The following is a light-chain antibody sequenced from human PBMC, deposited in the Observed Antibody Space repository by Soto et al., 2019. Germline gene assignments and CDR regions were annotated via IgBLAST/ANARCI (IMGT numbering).Light chain of an antibody. Sequence: SVLPQPRSVSGSPGQSVTISCTGTSRDVGGYNYVSWYQHHPGRAPKLMIYDVSKRPSGVPDRFSGSKSGNTASLTISGLQAEDEADYYCCSYAGSYRPYVFGTGTKVTVL. J-gene: IGLJ1*01. CDR2: DVS. CDR3: CSYAGSYRPYV. V-gene: IGLV2-11*01. CDR1: SRDVGGYNY.